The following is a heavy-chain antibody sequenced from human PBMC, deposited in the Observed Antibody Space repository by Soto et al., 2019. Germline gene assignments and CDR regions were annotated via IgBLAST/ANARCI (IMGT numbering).Heavy chain of an antibody. J-gene: IGHJ4*02. D-gene: IGHD6-19*01. CDR3: ARDPVAGLYDD. Sequence: GGSLRLSCAASGFTFSSYSMNWVRQAPGKGLEWVSSISSSSSYIYYADSVKGRFTISRDNAKNSLYLQMNSLRAEDTAVYYCARDPVAGLYDDWGQGTLVTVSS. CDR2: ISSSSSYI. V-gene: IGHV3-21*01. CDR1: GFTFSSYS.